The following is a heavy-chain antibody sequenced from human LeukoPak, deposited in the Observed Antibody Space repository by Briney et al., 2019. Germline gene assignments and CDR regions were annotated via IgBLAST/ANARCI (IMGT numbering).Heavy chain of an antibody. J-gene: IGHJ4*02. CDR2: IHYSGNT. CDR3: ARVGNWNYALVNYYFDY. V-gene: IGHV4-59*01. D-gene: IGHD1-20*01. CDR1: GGSISSYY. Sequence: PSETLPLTCSVSGGSISSYYWIWMRQPPGKGLEWIGYIHYSGNTNYNPSLKSRVTISVDTSKNQFSLKLTSVTAADTAVYYCARVGNWNYALVNYYFDYWGQGSLVTVSS.